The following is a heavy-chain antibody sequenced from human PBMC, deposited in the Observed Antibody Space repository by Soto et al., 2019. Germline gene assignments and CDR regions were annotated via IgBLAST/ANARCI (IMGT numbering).Heavy chain of an antibody. J-gene: IGHJ6*02. V-gene: IGHV1-69*06. CDR3: ALSLGESTYHFYYMDV. CDR1: GGTFSTYA. D-gene: IGHD3-16*01. CDR2: IIPIFGTT. Sequence: QVQLVQSGAEVKKPGSSVKVSCRASGGTFSTYAVSWVRQAPGQGLEWMGGIIPIFGTTNYAQKFQGRVTITADKSTSTMYMELTGLKSEDTAVYYCALSLGESTYHFYYMDVWGQGTTVTVSS.